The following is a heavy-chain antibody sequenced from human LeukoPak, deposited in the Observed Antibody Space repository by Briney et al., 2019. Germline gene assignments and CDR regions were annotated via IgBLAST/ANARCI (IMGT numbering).Heavy chain of an antibody. D-gene: IGHD3-9*01. CDR1: GFTFGSYG. CDR3: ARDGGHYDILTGYFDTGNHFDY. Sequence: GGSLRLSCAASGFTFGSYGMHWARQAPGKGLEWVAVIWYDGSNKYYADSVKGRFTISRDNSKNTLYLQMNSLRAEDTAVYYCARDGGHYDILTGYFDTGNHFDYWGQGTLVTVSS. J-gene: IGHJ4*02. CDR2: IWYDGSNK. V-gene: IGHV3-33*01.